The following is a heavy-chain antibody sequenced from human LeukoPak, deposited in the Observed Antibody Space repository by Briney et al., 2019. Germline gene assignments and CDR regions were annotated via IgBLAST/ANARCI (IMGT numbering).Heavy chain of an antibody. CDR3: ATFNSATG. J-gene: IGHJ4*02. CDR1: GGSISSYY. CDR2: IYYSGYT. V-gene: IGHV4-59*08. D-gene: IGHD1-26*01. Sequence: SETLSLTCTVSGGSISSYYWSWIRQPPGKGLEWIGCIYYSGYTNYKSSLKSRVTISVDTSKNQFSLKLSSVTATDTAVYYCATFNSATGWGQGTLVTVSS.